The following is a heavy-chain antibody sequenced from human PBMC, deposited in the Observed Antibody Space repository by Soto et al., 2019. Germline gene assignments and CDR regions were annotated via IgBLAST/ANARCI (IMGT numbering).Heavy chain of an antibody. CDR1: GGSITRRSSY. D-gene: IGHD3-10*01. CDR3: ATTRGLAVGGSFDY. V-gene: IGHV4-39*01. J-gene: IGHJ4*02. CDR2: FYDGNT. Sequence: SETLSLTCAVYGGSITRRSSYWARIRQPPGKGLEWVGTFYDGNTYHNPSLRSRITIAVDTSKNQFSLKLNSVAAADTAFYYCATTRGLAVGGSFDYWGQGMLVTVSS.